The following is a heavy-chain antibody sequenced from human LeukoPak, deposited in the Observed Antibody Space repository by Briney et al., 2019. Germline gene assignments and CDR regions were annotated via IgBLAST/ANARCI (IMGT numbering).Heavy chain of an antibody. V-gene: IGHV1-69*13. CDR3: ARDRRVSRIAARHDAFDI. D-gene: IGHD6-6*01. CDR2: IIPIFGTA. Sequence: ASVKVSCKASGYTFTSYAISWVRQAPGQGLEWMGGIIPIFGTANYAQKFQGRVTITADESTSTAYMELSSLRSEDTAVYYCARDRRVSRIAARHDAFDIWGQGTMVTVSS. J-gene: IGHJ3*02. CDR1: GYTFTSYA.